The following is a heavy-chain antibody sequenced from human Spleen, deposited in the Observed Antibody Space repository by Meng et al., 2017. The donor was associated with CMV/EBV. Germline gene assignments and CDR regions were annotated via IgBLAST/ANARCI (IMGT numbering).Heavy chain of an antibody. V-gene: IGHV3-11*01. CDR2: ISSSGSTI. D-gene: IGHD5-18*01. Sequence: GESLKISCAASGFTFSDYYMSWIRQAPGKGLEWVSYISSSGSTIYYADSVKGRFTISRDNAKNSLYLQMNSLRAEDTAVYYCARAYSYSYYYYYGMDVWGQGTTVTVSS. J-gene: IGHJ6*02. CDR1: GFTFSDYY. CDR3: ARAYSYSYYYYYGMDV.